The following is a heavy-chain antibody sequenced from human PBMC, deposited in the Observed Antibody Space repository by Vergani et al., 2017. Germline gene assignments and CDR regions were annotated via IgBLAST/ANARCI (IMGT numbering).Heavy chain of an antibody. CDR1: GGTFRSYA. D-gene: IGHD3-22*01. CDR3: ARVVYYDSSGYFDY. J-gene: IGHJ4*02. V-gene: IGHV1-69*01. Sequence: QVQLVQSGAEVKKPGSSLKFSCKASGGTFRSYAISWVRQAPGQGLEWMGGIIPIFGTANYAQKFQGRVTITADESTSTAYMELSSLRSEDTAVYYCARVVYYDSSGYFDYWGQGTLVTVSS. CDR2: IIPIFGTA.